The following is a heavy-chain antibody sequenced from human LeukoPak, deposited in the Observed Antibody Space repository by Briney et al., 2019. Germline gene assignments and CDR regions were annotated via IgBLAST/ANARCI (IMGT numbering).Heavy chain of an antibody. J-gene: IGHJ5*02. Sequence: PSETLSLTCTVSGGSINSYYWNWIRQPPGKGLEWIGYIYYTGNTYYNPSLKSRVTMSVDMSKNQLSLKLSSVTAADTAVYYCAREGYYYDSSGYTPFDPWGQGTLVTVSS. CDR3: AREGYYYDSSGYTPFDP. CDR2: IYYTGNT. V-gene: IGHV4-59*01. CDR1: GGSINSYY. D-gene: IGHD3-22*01.